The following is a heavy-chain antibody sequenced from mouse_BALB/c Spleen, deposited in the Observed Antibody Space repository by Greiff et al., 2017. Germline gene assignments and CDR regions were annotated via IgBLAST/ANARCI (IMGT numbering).Heavy chain of an antibody. CDR1: GYTFTSYW. CDR3: TLWLRRGFAY. CDR2: IYPGSGST. D-gene: IGHD2-2*01. V-gene: IGHV1S22*01. J-gene: IGHJ3*01. Sequence: LQQPGSELMRPGASVKLSCKASGYTFTSYWMHWVKQRHGQGLEWIGNIYPGSGSTNYDEKFKSKGTLTVDTSSSTAYMHLSSLTSEDSAVYYCTLWLRRGFAYWGQGTLVTVSA.